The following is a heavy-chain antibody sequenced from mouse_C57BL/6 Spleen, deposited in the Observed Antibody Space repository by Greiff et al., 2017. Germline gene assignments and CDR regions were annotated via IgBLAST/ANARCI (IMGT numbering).Heavy chain of an antibody. CDR2: IDPSDSYT. Sequence: QVQLQQPGAELVMPGASVKLSCKASGYTFTSYWMHWVKQRPGQGLEWIGEIDPSDSYTNYNQKFKGKSTLTVDKSSSTAYMQLSSLTSEDSAVYYCAIVYYGSSYFDYWGQGTTLTVCS. CDR3: AIVYYGSSYFDY. D-gene: IGHD2-1*01. J-gene: IGHJ2*01. V-gene: IGHV1-69*01. CDR1: GYTFTSYW.